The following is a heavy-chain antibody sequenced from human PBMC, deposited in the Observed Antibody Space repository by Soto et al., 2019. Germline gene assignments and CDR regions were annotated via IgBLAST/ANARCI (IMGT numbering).Heavy chain of an antibody. Sequence: EVQLLESGGGLVQSGGSLRLSCAASGFTFSSYAMSWVRQAPGKGLEWVSTISGGGSNTYYADSVKGRFTISRDNSKNTLYLQMNSLRAEDTAVYYCAKDQNRAHDYWGQGTLVTVSS. V-gene: IGHV3-23*01. CDR1: GFTFSSYA. CDR3: AKDQNRAHDY. J-gene: IGHJ4*02. CDR2: ISGGGSNT.